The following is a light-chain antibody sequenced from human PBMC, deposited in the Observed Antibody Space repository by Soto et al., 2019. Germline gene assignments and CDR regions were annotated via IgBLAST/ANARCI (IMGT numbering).Light chain of an antibody. J-gene: IGKJ1*01. V-gene: IGKV1-5*01. CDR2: DAS. CDR3: QQYENYWT. CDR1: QSISSW. Sequence: DIQMTQSPSPLSATAGDRATITCRASQSISSWLAWYQHKPGKAPKLLIYDASNLDSGVPSRFSGSGSGTEFSLTISNLQPDDCATYYCQQYENYWTFGQGTKVDIK.